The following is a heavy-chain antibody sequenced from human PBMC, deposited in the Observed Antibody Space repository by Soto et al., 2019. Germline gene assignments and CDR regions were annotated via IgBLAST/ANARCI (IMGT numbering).Heavy chain of an antibody. D-gene: IGHD3-9*01. V-gene: IGHV1-46*01. J-gene: IGHJ4*02. CDR1: GYTFTTYS. CDR2: INPSGGRT. CDR3: ARDGGYDVLTGHYVLLYYLDN. Sequence: QVHLVQSGAEVKKPGASVKVSCKASGYTFTTYSMHWVRQTPGHGLEWMGVINPSGGRTSYAQKFQGRVTMTMDTSTSTVHMELSNLRSEDTAVYFCARDGGYDVLTGHYVLLYYLDNWGLGTLVTVSS.